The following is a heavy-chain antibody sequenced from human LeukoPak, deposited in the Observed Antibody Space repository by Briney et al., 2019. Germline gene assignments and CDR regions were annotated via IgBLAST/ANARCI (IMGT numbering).Heavy chain of an antibody. Sequence: SETLSLTCTVSGGSISSYYWSWTRQPPGKGLEWIGYIYYSGSTNYNPSLKSRVTISVDTSKNQFSLKLSSVTAADTAVYYCARDPRLSGMAVWGQGTTVTVSS. V-gene: IGHV4-59*01. CDR3: ARDPRLSGMAV. CDR1: GGSISSYY. J-gene: IGHJ6*02. CDR2: IYYSGST. D-gene: IGHD3-22*01.